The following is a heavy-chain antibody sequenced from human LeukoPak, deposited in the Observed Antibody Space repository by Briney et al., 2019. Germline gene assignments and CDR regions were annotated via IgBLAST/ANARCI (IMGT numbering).Heavy chain of an antibody. V-gene: IGHV3-48*03. J-gene: IGHJ5*02. Sequence: PGGPLRLSCAASGFTFSSYEMNWVRQAPGKGLEWGSYISSSGSTIYYADSVKGRFTISRDNAKNSLYLQINSLRAEDTAVYYCARSIVGVVAATRISWFDPWGEGTLVTVSS. CDR3: ARSIVGVVAATRISWFDP. CDR1: GFTFSSYE. CDR2: ISSSGSTI. D-gene: IGHD2-15*01.